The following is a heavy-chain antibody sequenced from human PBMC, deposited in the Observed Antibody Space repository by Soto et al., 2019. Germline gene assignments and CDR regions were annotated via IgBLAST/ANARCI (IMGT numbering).Heavy chain of an antibody. CDR2: ISGSGGST. V-gene: IGHV3-23*01. D-gene: IGHD2-15*01. CDR1: ESAFVDDD. Sequence: PGGSLRLTGVSAESAFVDDDSIVVRQAPGRGLQWVSTISGSGGSTYYPDSVKGRFTIFRDNSKNTLYLQMNSLRDEDTAVYFCAKLLVVLADAPAYFDSWGQGTLVTVSS. CDR3: AKLLVVLADAPAYFDS. J-gene: IGHJ4*02.